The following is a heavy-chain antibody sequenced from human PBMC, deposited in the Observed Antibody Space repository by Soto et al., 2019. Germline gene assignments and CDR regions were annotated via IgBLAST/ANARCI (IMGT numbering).Heavy chain of an antibody. J-gene: IGHJ4*02. CDR1: GVSISSGDYY. D-gene: IGHD2-15*01. V-gene: IGHV4-31*03. CDR2: IFYIGST. CDR3: AGGGSGDIVVVAAIDY. Sequence: QVQLQESGPGLVKPSQTLSLTCSVSGVSISSGDYYWSWVRQHPGKGLEWIGYIFYIGSTYYNPALKSRVTLSVDTSKNPFSLKLSSVTAADTAVYYCAGGGSGDIVVVAAIDYCGQGTLVTVSS.